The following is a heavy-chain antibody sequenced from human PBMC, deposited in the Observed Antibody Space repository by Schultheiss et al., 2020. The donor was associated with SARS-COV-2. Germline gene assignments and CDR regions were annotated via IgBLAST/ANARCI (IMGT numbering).Heavy chain of an antibody. V-gene: IGHV3-7*01. Sequence: GESLKISCAASGFTFSSYAMSWVRQAPGKGLEWVANIKQDGSEKYYVDSVKGRFTISRDNSKNTLYLQMNSLRAEDTAVYYCARMAIFGGNPFDYWGQGTLVTVSA. CDR2: IKQDGSEK. CDR3: ARMAIFGGNPFDY. D-gene: IGHD3-3*01. J-gene: IGHJ4*02. CDR1: GFTFSSYA.